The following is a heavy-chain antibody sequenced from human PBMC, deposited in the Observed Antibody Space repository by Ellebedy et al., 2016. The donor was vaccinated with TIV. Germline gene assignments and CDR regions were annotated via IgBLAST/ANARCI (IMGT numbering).Heavy chain of an antibody. CDR3: ARDRYGDYYFDY. Sequence: GESLKISXAASGFTFSTYWMSWVRQAPGKGLEWVANIRQDGSQKHYVDSVKGRFTISRDNAENSLYLQMNSLRAEDTAVYYCARDRYGDYYFDYWGQGTPVTVSS. V-gene: IGHV3-7*01. CDR2: IRQDGSQK. J-gene: IGHJ4*02. CDR1: GFTFSTYW. D-gene: IGHD4-17*01.